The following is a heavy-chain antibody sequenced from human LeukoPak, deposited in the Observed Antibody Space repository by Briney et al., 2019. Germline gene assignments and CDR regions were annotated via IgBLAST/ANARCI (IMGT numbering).Heavy chain of an antibody. D-gene: IGHD5-24*01. Sequence: ASVKVSCKVSGYTLTELSMYWVRQAPGKGLEWMGGFDSEDDEIMYAQKFQGRVTMTEDTSTDTAYMELSSLRSEDTAVYYCATDLGYIWSRTPVWGQGTLVTVSS. J-gene: IGHJ4*02. CDR1: GYTLTELS. V-gene: IGHV1-24*01. CDR2: FDSEDDEI. CDR3: ATDLGYIWSRTPV.